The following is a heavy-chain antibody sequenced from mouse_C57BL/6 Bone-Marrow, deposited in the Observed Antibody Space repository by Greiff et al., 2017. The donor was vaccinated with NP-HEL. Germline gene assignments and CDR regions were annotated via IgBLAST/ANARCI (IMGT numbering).Heavy chain of an antibody. J-gene: IGHJ2*01. D-gene: IGHD1-1*01. V-gene: IGHV14-4*01. CDR3: TTYGSSYGY. Sequence: VQLQQSGAELVRPGASVKLSCTASGFNIKDDYMHWVKQRPEQGLEWIGWIDPENGDTEYASKFQGKATITADTSSHTAYLQLSSLTSEDTAVYYCTTYGSSYGYWGQGTTLTVSS. CDR2: IDPENGDT. CDR1: GFNIKDDY.